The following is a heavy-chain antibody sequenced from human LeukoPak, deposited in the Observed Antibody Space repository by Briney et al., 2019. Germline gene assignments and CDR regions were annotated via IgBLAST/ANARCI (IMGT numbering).Heavy chain of an antibody. J-gene: IGHJ5*02. CDR1: GGSISSGSYY. D-gene: IGHD2-2*01. CDR2: IYTSGTT. V-gene: IGHV4-61*02. Sequence: PSETLSLTCTVSGGSISSGSYYWSWIRQPAGQGLEWIGRIYTSGTTNYNPSLQSRVTISVDTSKNQFSLKLSSVTAADTALYYCAREYIVVVPAASLVSLWFDPWGQGTLVTVSS. CDR3: AREYIVVVPAASLVSLWFDP.